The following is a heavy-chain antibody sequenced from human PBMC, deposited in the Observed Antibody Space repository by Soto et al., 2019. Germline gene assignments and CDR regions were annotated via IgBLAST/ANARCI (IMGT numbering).Heavy chain of an antibody. CDR2: IYNGEST. D-gene: IGHD6-19*01. Sequence: QMQLQESGPGLVKPSETMSLTCTASGASISNYYWNWIRQPPGKGLEWIGHIYNGESTNYNPSLKSRVTISVDTSKNQFSLKLGSVTAADPAVYYCAQTTGWPGFDYWGQGILVTVSS. V-gene: IGHV4-59*01. J-gene: IGHJ4*02. CDR3: AQTTGWPGFDY. CDR1: GASISNYY.